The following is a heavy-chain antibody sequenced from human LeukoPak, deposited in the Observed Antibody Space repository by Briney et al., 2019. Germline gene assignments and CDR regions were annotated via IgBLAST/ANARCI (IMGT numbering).Heavy chain of an antibody. CDR1: GFTFSSYC. J-gene: IGHJ6*02. CDR3: ARDGGNYGMDV. D-gene: IGHD3-16*01. Sequence: PGGSLRLSCAASGFTFSSYCMHWVRQAPGKGLVWVSRINSDGSSTSYADSVKGRFTISRDNAKNTLYLQMNSLRAEDTAVYYCARDGGNYGMDVWGQGTTVTVSS. CDR2: INSDGSST. V-gene: IGHV3-74*01.